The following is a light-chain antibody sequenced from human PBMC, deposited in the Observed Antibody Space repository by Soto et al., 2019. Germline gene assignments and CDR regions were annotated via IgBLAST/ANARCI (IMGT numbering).Light chain of an antibody. CDR1: QSVNSNF. CDR3: QQYGTSPL. J-gene: IGKJ3*01. CDR2: AAS. Sequence: EIVLTQSPGTLSLSPGERAPLSCRASQSVNSNFLTWYQQKPGQAPRLLIYAASSRATGIPDRFSGSGSGTDFTLTISRLEPEDFAVYYCQQYGTSPLFGPGTKVDIK. V-gene: IGKV3-20*01.